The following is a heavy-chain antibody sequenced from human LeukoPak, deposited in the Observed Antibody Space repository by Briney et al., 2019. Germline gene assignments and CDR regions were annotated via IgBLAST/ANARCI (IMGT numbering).Heavy chain of an antibody. V-gene: IGHV3-30*04. CDR3: LFGGSQIDY. J-gene: IGHJ4*02. D-gene: IGHD3-10*02. CDR1: GFTFSDYA. CDR2: ISYDGSDK. Sequence: GGSLRLSCAASGFTFSDYAIHWVRQGPGKGLEWVAVISYDGSDKYYADSVKGRFTISRDNSKNTLYVQMNSLRAEDTAVYYCLFGGSQIDYWGQGTLVTVSS.